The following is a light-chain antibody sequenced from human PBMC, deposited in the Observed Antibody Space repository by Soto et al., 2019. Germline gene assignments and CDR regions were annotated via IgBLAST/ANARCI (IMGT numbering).Light chain of an antibody. Sequence: QTVVTQEPSFSVSPGGTVTLTCGLSSGSVSTSHNPSWYQQTPGQAPRTLIYSTNTRSSGVHDRFSGSILGNKAALTITGAQADDECDYYCVLFMGSGISVFGGGTKLTVL. CDR1: SGSVSTSHN. V-gene: IGLV8-61*01. CDR2: STN. J-gene: IGLJ3*02. CDR3: VLFMGSGISV.